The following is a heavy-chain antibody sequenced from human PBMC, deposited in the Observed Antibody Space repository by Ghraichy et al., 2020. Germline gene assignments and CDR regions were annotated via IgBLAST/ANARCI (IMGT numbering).Heavy chain of an antibody. D-gene: IGHD5-12*01. J-gene: IGHJ6*03. V-gene: IGHV4-34*01. Sequence: SQTISLTCAVYGGSFSGYYWSWIRQPPGKGLEWIGEINHSGSTNYNPSLKSRVTISVDTSKNQFSLKLSSVTAADTAVYYCARVPVRRGYSGYGWSYYYYMDVWGKGTTVTVSS. CDR1: GGSFSGYY. CDR3: ARVPVRRGYSGYGWSYYYYMDV. CDR2: INHSGST.